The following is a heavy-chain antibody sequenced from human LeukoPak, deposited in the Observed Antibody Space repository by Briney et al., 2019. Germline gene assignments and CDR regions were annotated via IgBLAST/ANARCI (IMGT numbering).Heavy chain of an antibody. CDR2: IKPDGSDQ. CDR1: GFTFSSYW. V-gene: IGHV3-7*04. CDR3: ARENFQY. J-gene: IGHJ4*02. Sequence: PGGSLRLSCAASGFTFSSYWRNWVRQAPGKGLEWVANIKPDGSDQYYVDSVKGRFTISRDNAKNSLYLQMNSLRAEDTAVYYCARENFQYWAQGTLVTVSS.